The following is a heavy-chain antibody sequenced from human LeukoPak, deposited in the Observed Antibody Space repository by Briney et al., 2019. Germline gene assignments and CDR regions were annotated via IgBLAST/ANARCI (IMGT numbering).Heavy chain of an antibody. Sequence: SETLSLTCTVSGGSISSSSYYWGWIRQPPGKGLEWIGSIYYSGSTYYNPSLKSRVTISVDTSKNQFSLKLSSVTAADTAVYYCARPRITMVRGVPKKMYYFDYWGQGTLVTVSS. D-gene: IGHD3-10*01. V-gene: IGHV4-39*01. CDR2: IYYSGST. CDR3: ARPRITMVRGVPKKMYYFDY. J-gene: IGHJ4*02. CDR1: GGSISSSSYY.